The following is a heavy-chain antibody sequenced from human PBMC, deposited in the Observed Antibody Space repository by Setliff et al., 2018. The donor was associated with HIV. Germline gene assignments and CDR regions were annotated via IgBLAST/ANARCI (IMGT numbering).Heavy chain of an antibody. J-gene: IGHJ3*02. CDR3: ARHGHFYDSSSSDAFDI. D-gene: IGHD3-22*01. CDR1: DGSFSGYY. CDR2: IDHSGST. Sequence: PSETLSLTCAVYDGSFSGYYWSWIRQPPGKGLEWIGEIDHSGSTNFNPSLESRLAMSVDMSKNHFSLKLRSVTAADTAVYYCARHGHFYDSSSSDAFDIWGHGTMVTVSS. V-gene: IGHV4-34*01.